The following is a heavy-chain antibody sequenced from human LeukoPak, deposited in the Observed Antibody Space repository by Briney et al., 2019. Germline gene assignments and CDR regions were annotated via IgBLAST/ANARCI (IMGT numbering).Heavy chain of an antibody. CDR1: GGSISSGSYY. J-gene: IGHJ4*02. D-gene: IGHD3-22*01. CDR2: IYTSGST. V-gene: IGHV4-61*02. CDR3: AREYYYDSSGYYGY. Sequence: SETLSLTCTVSGGSISSGSYYWSWIRQPAGKGLEWIGRIYTSGSTNYNPSLKSRVTISVDTSKNQFSLKLSSVTAADTAVYYCAREYYYDSSGYYGYWGQGTLVTVSS.